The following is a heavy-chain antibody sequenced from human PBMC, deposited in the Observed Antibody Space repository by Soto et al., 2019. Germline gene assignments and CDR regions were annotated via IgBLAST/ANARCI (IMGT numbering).Heavy chain of an antibody. D-gene: IGHD4-17*01. CDR2: MNPNSDNT. Sequence: QVQLVQSGAEVKKPGASVKVSCKASGYTFTSYDINWVRQATGQGLEYLGWMNPNSDNTGYVQKFQGRVTMTRDTSISTAYMELSSLRSEDTAVYFCARGVKYGAYSRWFDPWGQGTLVTVSS. CDR1: GYTFTSYD. V-gene: IGHV1-8*01. CDR3: ARGVKYGAYSRWFDP. J-gene: IGHJ5*02.